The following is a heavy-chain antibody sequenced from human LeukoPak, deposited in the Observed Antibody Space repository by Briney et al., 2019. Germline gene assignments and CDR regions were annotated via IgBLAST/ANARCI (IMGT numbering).Heavy chain of an antibody. CDR2: IKQDGSEK. D-gene: IGHD6-19*01. J-gene: IGHJ3*02. CDR1: GFTFTNYW. Sequence: GGSLRLSCAASGFTFTNYWMSWVRQAPGKGLEWVANIKQDGSEKYYVDSVKGRFTISRDNAKNSLYLQMNSLRAEDTAVYYCARDYTSGWTDAFDIWGQGTMVTVSS. CDR3: ARDYTSGWTDAFDI. V-gene: IGHV3-7*01.